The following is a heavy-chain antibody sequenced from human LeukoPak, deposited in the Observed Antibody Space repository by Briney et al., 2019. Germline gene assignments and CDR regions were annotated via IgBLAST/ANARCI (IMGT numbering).Heavy chain of an antibody. D-gene: IGHD6-13*01. V-gene: IGHV4-39*01. J-gene: IGHJ4*02. CDR1: GGSISSSSYY. Sequence: PSETLSLTCTVSGGSISSSSYYWGWIRQPPGKGLEWIGSIYYSGSTYYNPSLKSRVTISVDTSKNQFSLKLSSVTAADTAVYYCARRAAAAPLDYWGQGTLVTVSS. CDR2: IYYSGST. CDR3: ARRAAAAPLDY.